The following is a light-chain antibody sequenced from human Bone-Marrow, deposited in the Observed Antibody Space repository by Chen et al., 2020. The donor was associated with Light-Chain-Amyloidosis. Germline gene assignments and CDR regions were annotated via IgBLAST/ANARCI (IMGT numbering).Light chain of an antibody. Sequence: QSALTQPASVSGSPGPSITISSTGTSSDVGGYNHVSWYQQHPDKAHKLMIYEVTNRPSWVPDRFSGSKSDNTASLTISGLQTEDEADYFCSSYTITNTLVFGSGTRVTVL. CDR2: EVT. CDR1: SSDVGGYNH. J-gene: IGLJ1*01. CDR3: SSYTITNTLV. V-gene: IGLV2-14*01.